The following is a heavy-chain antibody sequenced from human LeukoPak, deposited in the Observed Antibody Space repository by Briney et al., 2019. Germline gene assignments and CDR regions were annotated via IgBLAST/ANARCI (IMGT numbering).Heavy chain of an antibody. CDR1: GASITAAGYF. CDR3: ARGGATGRSLPPNWFDP. V-gene: IGHV4-30-2*01. D-gene: IGHD3-10*01. J-gene: IGHJ5*02. CDR2: IYHSGST. Sequence: PSETLSLTCSVSGASITAAGYFWTWIRQPPGKGLEWIGYIYHSGSTYYNPSLKSRVTISVDRSKNQFSLKLSSVTAADTAVYYCARGGATGRSLPPNWFDPWGQGTLVTVSS.